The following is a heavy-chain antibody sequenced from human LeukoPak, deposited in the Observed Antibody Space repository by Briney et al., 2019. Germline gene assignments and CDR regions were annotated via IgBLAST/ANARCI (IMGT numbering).Heavy chain of an antibody. Sequence: GGSLRLSCAASGFSFGAFWMSWVRQAPGKGLEWVANIRQDAGEKYYVDSVKGRFTISRDNDKNSLYLQMNSLRAEDTALYYCARELDARRNDYWGQGTQVTVSS. CDR2: IRQDAGEK. J-gene: IGHJ4*02. CDR3: ARELDARRNDY. D-gene: IGHD1-1*01. CDR1: GFSFGAFW. V-gene: IGHV3-7*01.